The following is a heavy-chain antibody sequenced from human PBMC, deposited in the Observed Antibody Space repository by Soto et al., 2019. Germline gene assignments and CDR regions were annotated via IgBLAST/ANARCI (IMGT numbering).Heavy chain of an antibody. CDR1: GGSVSSGVYY. D-gene: IGHD3-16*02. CDR3: AREGSYRFDY. V-gene: IGHV4-61*08. J-gene: IGHJ4*02. Sequence: QVQLQESGPGLVKPSETLSLTCTVSGGSVSSGVYYWSWIRQPPGKGLEWIGYISYSGSTNYNPSLMRRVTISLDTSKNQFSLKLSSVTAADTAIYYCAREGSYRFDYWGQGTLVTVSS. CDR2: ISYSGST.